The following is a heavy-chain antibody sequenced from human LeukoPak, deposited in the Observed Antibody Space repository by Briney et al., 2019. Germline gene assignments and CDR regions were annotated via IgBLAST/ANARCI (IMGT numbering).Heavy chain of an antibody. Sequence: GESLKISCKGFGYSFTSYWIAWVRQMPGMGLEWMGAVYPGNSDNRYSPSFQGQVTISADRSISTAYLQWSSLKASDTAMYYCARGATTHDYWGQGTLVTVSS. CDR1: GYSFTSYW. D-gene: IGHD1-1*01. J-gene: IGHJ4*02. CDR2: VYPGNSDN. V-gene: IGHV5-51*01. CDR3: ARGATTHDY.